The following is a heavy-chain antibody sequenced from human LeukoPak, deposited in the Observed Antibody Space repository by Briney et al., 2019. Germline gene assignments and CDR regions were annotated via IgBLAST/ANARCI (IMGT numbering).Heavy chain of an antibody. CDR1: GLTFSSYP. CDR2: ISYDGSNK. J-gene: IGHJ4*02. CDR3: ARDVCSGGGCYADY. D-gene: IGHD2-15*01. V-gene: IGHV3-30-3*01. Sequence: PGGSRRLSGAASGLTFSSYPIPWFRKAPAKGRKWWPVISYDGSNKYYADSVKGRFTISRDNSKNTLYLQMNSLRAEDTAVYYCARDVCSGGGCYADYWGQGTLVTVSS.